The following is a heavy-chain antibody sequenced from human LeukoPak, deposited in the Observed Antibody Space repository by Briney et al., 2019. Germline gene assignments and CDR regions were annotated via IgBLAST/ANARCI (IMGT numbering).Heavy chain of an antibody. CDR3: ARDQGGWYLGFDI. Sequence: GGSLRLSCAASGFTFSSYAMSWVRQAPGKGLEWVSAISGSGGSTYYADSVKGRFTISRDNSKNTLYLQMNSLRVEDTAVYYCARDQGGWYLGFDIWGQGTMVTVSS. CDR1: GFTFSSYA. J-gene: IGHJ3*02. V-gene: IGHV3-23*01. D-gene: IGHD6-19*01. CDR2: ISGSGGST.